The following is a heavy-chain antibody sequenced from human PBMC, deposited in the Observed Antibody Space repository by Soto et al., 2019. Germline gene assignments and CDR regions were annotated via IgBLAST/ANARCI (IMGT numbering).Heavy chain of an antibody. Sequence: PGVSLRQSFSPSGFTFSTYDMHGIRQATGKGLKWVSAIGTAGDTYYPGSVKGRFTISRENAKNSLYLQMNILRAGDTAVYYCARAGGYSGYDYDYWGQGP. D-gene: IGHD5-12*01. CDR1: GFTFSTYD. CDR2: IGTAGDT. V-gene: IGHV3-13*01. J-gene: IGHJ4*02. CDR3: ARAGGYSGYDYDY.